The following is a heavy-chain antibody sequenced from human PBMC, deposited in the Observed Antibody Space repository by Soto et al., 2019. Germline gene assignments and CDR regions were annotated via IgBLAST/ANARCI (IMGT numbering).Heavy chain of an antibody. CDR1: GGSISSSSYY. CDR2: IYYSGST. J-gene: IGHJ4*02. CDR3: ARLVWGLVSY. V-gene: IGHV4-39*01. D-gene: IGHD3-16*01. Sequence: SETLSLTCTVSGGSISSSSYYWGWIRQPPGKGLEWIGNIYYSGSTYYNPSLKIRVTISVDTSKNQFSLKLTSVTAADTAVYYCARLVWGLVSYWGQGTPVTVSS.